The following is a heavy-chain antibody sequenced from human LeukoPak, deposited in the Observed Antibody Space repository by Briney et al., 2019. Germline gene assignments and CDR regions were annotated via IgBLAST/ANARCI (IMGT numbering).Heavy chain of an antibody. CDR1: GFTFSSYA. V-gene: IGHV3-30*04. D-gene: IGHD2-15*01. J-gene: IGHJ5*02. Sequence: QPGGSLRLSCAASGFTFSSYAMHWVRQAPGKGLEWVAIISYDGSNKYYADSVKGRFTISRDNSKNTLYLQMNSLRAEDTAVYYCARDTPESDMWFDPWGQGTLVTVSS. CDR3: ARDTPESDMWFDP. CDR2: ISYDGSNK.